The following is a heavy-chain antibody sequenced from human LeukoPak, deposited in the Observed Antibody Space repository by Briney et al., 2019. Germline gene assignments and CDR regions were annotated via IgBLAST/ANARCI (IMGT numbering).Heavy chain of an antibody. CDR3: VKDHEYSYDY. D-gene: IGHD4-11*01. V-gene: IGHV3-64D*06. Sequence: WGSLRLSCSASGFTFNNYAMHWVRQAPGKGLEFVSTISINGDNTYYADSVKGRFTISRDNSKDTLYLQMRSLRAEDTAVYYCVKDHEYSYDYWGRGTLVTVSS. J-gene: IGHJ4*02. CDR2: ISINGDNT. CDR1: GFTFNNYA.